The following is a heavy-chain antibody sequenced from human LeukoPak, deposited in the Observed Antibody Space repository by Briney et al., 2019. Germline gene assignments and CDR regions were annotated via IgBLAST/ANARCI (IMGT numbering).Heavy chain of an antibody. D-gene: IGHD6-13*01. CDR3: ARERTNIAAAGTHGMDV. CDR2: IYYSGSS. CDR1: GGSISSYY. J-gene: IGHJ6*02. Sequence: ASETLSLTCTVSGGSISSYYCSWIRQPPGKGLEWIGYIYYSGSSNYNPSLKSRVTISVDTSKNQFSLKLSSVTAADTAVYYCARERTNIAAAGTHGMDVWGQGTTVTVSS. V-gene: IGHV4-59*01.